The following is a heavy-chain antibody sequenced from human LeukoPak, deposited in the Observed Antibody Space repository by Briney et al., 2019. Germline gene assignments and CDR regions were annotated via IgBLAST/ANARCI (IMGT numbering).Heavy chain of an antibody. Sequence: GGSLRLSSAASGFAFCTYWMHWVRPGQGEGRVWGSRIRTDGGSTYHADSVKGRLTGSTDNATNTLYLRMNRLRVEDTAVYYCATDRAWGGFDYWGLGALVTVSS. CDR2: IRTDGGST. CDR3: ATDRAWGGFDY. V-gene: IGHV3-74*01. CDR1: GFAFCTYW. D-gene: IGHD3-16*01. J-gene: IGHJ4*02.